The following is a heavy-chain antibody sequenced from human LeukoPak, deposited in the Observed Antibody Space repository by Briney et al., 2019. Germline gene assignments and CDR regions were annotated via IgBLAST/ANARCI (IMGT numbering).Heavy chain of an antibody. J-gene: IGHJ4*02. V-gene: IGHV3-7*01. CDR3: ARDSVQLNFDY. CDR2: IKQDGTEK. CDR1: GFNLSSYW. Sequence: GGSLRLSCAASGFNLSSYWMSWVRQAPGKGLEWVANIKQDGTEKYYADSVKGRFTNSRDNAKNSLHLQMNSLRAEDTAVHYCARDSVQLNFDYWGQGTLVTVSS. D-gene: IGHD5/OR15-5a*01.